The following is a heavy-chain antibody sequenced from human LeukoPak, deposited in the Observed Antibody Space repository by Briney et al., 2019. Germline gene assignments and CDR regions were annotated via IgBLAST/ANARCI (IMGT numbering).Heavy chain of an antibody. D-gene: IGHD3-9*01. CDR2: IYPGDSDT. J-gene: IGHJ4*02. V-gene: IGHV5-51*01. CDR3: ARRDYDILTGYPIYFDY. Sequence: GESLKISCKGSGYSFTSYWIGWVRQMPGKGLEWKGIIYPGDSDTRYSPSFQGQVTISADKSISTAYLQWSSLKASDTAMYYCARRDYDILTGYPIYFDYWGQGTLVTVSS. CDR1: GYSFTSYW.